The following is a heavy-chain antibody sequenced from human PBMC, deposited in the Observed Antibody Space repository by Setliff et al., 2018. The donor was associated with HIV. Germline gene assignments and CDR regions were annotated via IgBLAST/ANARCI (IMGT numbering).Heavy chain of an antibody. D-gene: IGHD2-15*01. CDR3: APLDHSGGNCLAY. CDR1: GGSVTDFY. V-gene: IGHV4-4*09. J-gene: IGHJ4*02. CDR2: IHSSGST. Sequence: SETLSLTCTVSGGSVTDFYCNWSRKPPGKGPEWIGYIHSSGSTISNPSLKSRITISLDTSKELFSLELSSATAADTDVYYCAPLDHSGGNCLAYWGQGSLVTVSS.